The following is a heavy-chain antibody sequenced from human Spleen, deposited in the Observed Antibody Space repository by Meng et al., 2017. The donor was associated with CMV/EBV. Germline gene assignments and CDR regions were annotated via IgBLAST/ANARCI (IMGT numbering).Heavy chain of an antibody. D-gene: IGHD3-22*01. J-gene: IGHJ3*01. CDR1: GFTFNTYD. CDR2: MSGGGDST. V-gene: IGHV3-23*01. Sequence: GGSLRLSCAASGFTFNTYDMHWVRQAPGKGLEWVSSMSGGGDSTHYADSVKGRFIISRDNSKNTLYLQVNSLRAEDTAVYYCAKVNYHDSKGLPSGAFDVWGQGTMVTVSS. CDR3: AKVNYHDSKGLPSGAFDV.